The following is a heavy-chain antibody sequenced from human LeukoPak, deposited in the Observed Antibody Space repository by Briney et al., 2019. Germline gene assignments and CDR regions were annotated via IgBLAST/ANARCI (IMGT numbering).Heavy chain of an antibody. V-gene: IGHV3-74*01. Sequence: GGFLRLSCATSGLTFSSNWMHWVRQAPGKGLVWVSRINSDGSSTIYADSVKGRFTISRDNAKNTLYLQMNSLRAEDTAVYYCSTQRGGSPGDYWGQGALVTVSS. CDR1: GLTFSSNW. D-gene: IGHD6-25*01. J-gene: IGHJ4*02. CDR2: INSDGSST. CDR3: STQRGGSPGDY.